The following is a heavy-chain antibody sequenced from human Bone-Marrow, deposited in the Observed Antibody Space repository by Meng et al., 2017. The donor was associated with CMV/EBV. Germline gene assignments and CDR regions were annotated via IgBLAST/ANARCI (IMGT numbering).Heavy chain of an antibody. V-gene: IGHV1-8*01. J-gene: IGHJ4*02. CDR3: ARDTLPKYYDFWSGFDY. D-gene: IGHD3-3*01. CDR2: MNPNSGNT. Sequence: ASVKVSCKASGYTFTSYDINWVRQATGQGLEWMGWMNPNSGNTGYAQKFQGRVTITRNTSISTAYMELSSLRSEDTAVYYCARDTLPKYYDFWSGFDYWGQGTLVTVSS. CDR1: GYTFTSYD.